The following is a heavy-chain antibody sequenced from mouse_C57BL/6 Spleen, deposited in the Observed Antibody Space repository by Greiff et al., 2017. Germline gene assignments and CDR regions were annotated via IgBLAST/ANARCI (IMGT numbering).Heavy chain of an antibody. J-gene: IGHJ1*03. V-gene: IGHV1-59*01. CDR1: GYTFTSYW. CDR3: ARGDGYYEGYFDV. D-gene: IGHD2-3*01. Sequence: QVQLQQPGAELVRPGTSVTLSCQASGYTFTSYWMHWVKQRPGQGLEWIGVIDPSDSYNNYNQKFKGKATLTVDTSSSTAYMQLSSLTSEDSAVYYWARGDGYYEGYFDVWGTGTTVTVSS. CDR2: IDPSDSYN.